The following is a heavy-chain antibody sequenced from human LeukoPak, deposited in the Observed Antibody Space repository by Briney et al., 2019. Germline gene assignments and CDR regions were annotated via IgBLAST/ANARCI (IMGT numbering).Heavy chain of an antibody. D-gene: IGHD2-15*01. V-gene: IGHV3-48*01. CDR2: ISSSSSTI. Sequence: PGGSLRLSCAASGFTFSSYSMNWVRQAPGKGLERVSYISSSSSTIYYADSVKGRFTISRDNAKNSLYLQMNSLRAEDTAVYYCARDGQLVVPYYFDYWGQGTLVTVSS. CDR3: ARDGQLVVPYYFDY. J-gene: IGHJ4*02. CDR1: GFTFSSYS.